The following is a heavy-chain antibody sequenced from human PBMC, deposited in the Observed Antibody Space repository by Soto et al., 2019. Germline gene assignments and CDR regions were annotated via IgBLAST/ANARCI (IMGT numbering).Heavy chain of an antibody. CDR2: IYYSGST. D-gene: IGHD5-18*01. J-gene: IGHJ3*02. V-gene: IGHV4-31*03. CDR3: ARGRDTAMTDDAFDI. Sequence: QVQLQESGPGLVKPSQTLSLTCTVSGGSISSGGYYWSWIRQHPGKGLEWIGYIYYSGSTYYNPSLESRVTISVDTSKNQFSLKLSSVTAADTAVYYCARGRDTAMTDDAFDIWGQGTMVTVSS. CDR1: GGSISSGGYY.